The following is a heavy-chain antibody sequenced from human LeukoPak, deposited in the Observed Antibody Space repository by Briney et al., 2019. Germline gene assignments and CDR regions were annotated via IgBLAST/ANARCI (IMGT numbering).Heavy chain of an antibody. V-gene: IGHV4-59*01. J-gene: IGHJ6*02. Sequence: PSETQSLTCTVSGGSISSYYWSWIRQPPGKGLEWIGYIYYSGSTNYNPFLKSRVTISVDTSKNQFSLKLSSVTAADTAVYYCARLGGYVYYYYYYYGMDVWGQGTTVTVSS. CDR2: IYYSGST. CDR1: GGSISSYY. CDR3: ARLGGYVYYYYYYYGMDV. D-gene: IGHD5-12*01.